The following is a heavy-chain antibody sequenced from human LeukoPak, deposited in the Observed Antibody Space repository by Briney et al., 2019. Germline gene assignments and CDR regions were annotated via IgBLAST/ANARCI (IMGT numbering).Heavy chain of an antibody. V-gene: IGHV4-59*12. J-gene: IGHJ1*01. CDR1: GGSISSYY. D-gene: IGHD3/OR15-3a*01. CDR3: ARSLDYGDYFQH. Sequence: PSETLSLTCTVSGGSISSYYWSWIRQPPGKGLEWIGYIYYSGTTNYNPSLKSRVTMSVDTSKNQFSLKLSSVTAADTAVYYCARSLDYGDYFQHWGQGTLVTVSS. CDR2: IYYSGTT.